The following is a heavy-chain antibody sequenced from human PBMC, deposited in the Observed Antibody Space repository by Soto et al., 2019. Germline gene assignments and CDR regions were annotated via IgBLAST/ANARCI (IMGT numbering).Heavy chain of an antibody. CDR3: ARLSKSYDYRPFDI. Sequence: GESLKISCKGSGYSFTSNWIGWVRQMPGKGLEWMGIIYPGDSDTRYSPSIQGQVTISADKPISTAYLQWSSLKASDIAMYYCARLSKSYDYRPFDIWGQGTMVTVSS. D-gene: IGHD3-16*01. CDR2: IYPGDSDT. J-gene: IGHJ3*02. V-gene: IGHV5-51*01. CDR1: GYSFTSNW.